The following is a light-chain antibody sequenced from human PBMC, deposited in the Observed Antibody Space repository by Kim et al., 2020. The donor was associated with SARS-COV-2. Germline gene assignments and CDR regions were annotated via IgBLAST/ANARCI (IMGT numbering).Light chain of an antibody. J-gene: IGKJ2*01. CDR3: QQSYSAPYT. CDR1: QSIKRY. CDR2: VAS. V-gene: IGKV1-39*01. Sequence: SASVGDRVTITCRASQSIKRYLNWYQQKPGKAPNLLIYVASSLQSGVPSSFSGSGSGTDFTLTISSLQPEDYATYYCQQSYSAPYTFGQGTKLEI.